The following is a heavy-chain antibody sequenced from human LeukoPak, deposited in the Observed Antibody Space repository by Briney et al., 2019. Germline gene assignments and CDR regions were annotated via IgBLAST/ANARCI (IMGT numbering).Heavy chain of an antibody. Sequence: ASVKVSCKASGRLFTSYGIAWVRQAPAKGLEWLGWKSNFDGDSKVAENLQGRVTLTSDSSTTTAYMELTSLKVDDTAVYYCVRARGCSNCVLTDGFDSWGQGTKVTVSS. D-gene: IGHD6-13*01. J-gene: IGHJ3*01. CDR1: GRLFTSYG. CDR3: VRARGCSNCVLTDGFDS. V-gene: IGHV1-18*01. CDR2: KSNFDGDS.